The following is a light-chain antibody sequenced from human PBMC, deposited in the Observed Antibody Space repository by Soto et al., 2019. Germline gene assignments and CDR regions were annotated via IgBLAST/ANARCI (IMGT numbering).Light chain of an antibody. Sequence: QPVLTQPPSASGTPGQRVTISCSGSSSNIGSNYVYWYQHLPGTAPNLLIYRNNQRPSGVPDRFSGSKSGTSASLAISGLRSEDEADYYCAAWDDSLSVVVFGGGTQLTVL. CDR1: SSNIGSNY. V-gene: IGLV1-47*01. J-gene: IGLJ2*01. CDR2: RNN. CDR3: AAWDDSLSVVV.